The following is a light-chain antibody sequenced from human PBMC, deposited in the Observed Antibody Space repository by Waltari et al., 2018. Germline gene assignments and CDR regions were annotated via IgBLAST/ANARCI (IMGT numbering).Light chain of an antibody. CDR3: NSYTSTTTPNWV. J-gene: IGLJ3*02. CDR1: SSNLA. CDR2: DVY. Sequence: QSTLTQPASVSGSTGQSITIPCTGVSSNLAPWYQQLPGKVPKLILYDVYNRPSGVSSRFSGSKSGNTASLTISGLQAEDEADYYCNSYTSTTTPNWVFGGGTKLTVL. V-gene: IGLV2-14*03.